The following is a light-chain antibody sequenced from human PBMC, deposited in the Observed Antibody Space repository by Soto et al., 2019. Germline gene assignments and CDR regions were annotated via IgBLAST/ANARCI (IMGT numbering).Light chain of an antibody. CDR1: QDISNY. Sequence: IQMTQSPSSLSASVGDRVTITCQASQDISNYLNWYQQKPGKAPKLLIYDASNLETGVPSRFSGSGSGTDFTFTISSLQPEDIATYYCQQYDNLPITFGQGPRLEI. J-gene: IGKJ5*01. CDR2: DAS. V-gene: IGKV1-33*01. CDR3: QQYDNLPIT.